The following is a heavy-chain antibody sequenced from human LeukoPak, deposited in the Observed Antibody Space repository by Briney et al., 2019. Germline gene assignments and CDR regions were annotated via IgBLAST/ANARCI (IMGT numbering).Heavy chain of an antibody. J-gene: IGHJ6*03. D-gene: IGHD2-2*01. CDR1: GFTFTTYG. CDR3: ARGLYCTSTSCCFGGGNYYYYMDV. Sequence: GRSLRLSCAASGFTFTTYGMHWVRQAPGKGLEWVAVIWNDGTNTYYADSVKGRFTISRDNSKNMLYLQMNRLRAEDTAVYYCARGLYCTSTSCCFGGGNYYYYMDVWGKGTTVTVSS. CDR2: IWNDGTNT. V-gene: IGHV3-33*01.